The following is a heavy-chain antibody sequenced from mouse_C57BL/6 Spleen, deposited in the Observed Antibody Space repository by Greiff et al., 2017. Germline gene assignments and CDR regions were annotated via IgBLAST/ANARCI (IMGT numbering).Heavy chain of an antibody. J-gene: IGHJ2*01. Sequence: EVQLQQSGGGLVQPGGSMKLSCVASGFTFSNYWMNWVRQSPEKGLEWVAQIRLKSDNYATHYAESVKGRFTISRDDSKSSVYLQMNNLRAEDTGIYYCTTTVDPYWGQGTTLTVSS. CDR2: IRLKSDNYAT. D-gene: IGHD1-1*01. CDR1: GFTFSNYW. V-gene: IGHV6-3*01. CDR3: TTTVDPY.